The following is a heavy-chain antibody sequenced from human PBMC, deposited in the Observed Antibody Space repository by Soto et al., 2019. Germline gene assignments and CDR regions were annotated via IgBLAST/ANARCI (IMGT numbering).Heavy chain of an antibody. CDR3: ARGMAGQLVPAFDY. D-gene: IGHD6-13*01. V-gene: IGHV3-53*01. CDR1: GFTVSSNY. Sequence: EVQLVESGGGLIQPGGSLRLSCAASGFTVSSNYMSWVRQAPGKGLEWVSVIYSGGSTYYADSVKGRFTISRDNSKNTLYLQMNSLIAEDTAVYYCARGMAGQLVPAFDYWGQGTLVTVSS. CDR2: IYSGGST. J-gene: IGHJ4*02.